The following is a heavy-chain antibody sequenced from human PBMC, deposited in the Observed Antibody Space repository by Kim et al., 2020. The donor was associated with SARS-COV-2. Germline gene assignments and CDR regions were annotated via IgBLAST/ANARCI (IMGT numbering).Heavy chain of an antibody. CDR3: ARDFGPPYSSAWAYYYYHG. CDR2: INAGNGNT. CDR1: GYTFTRDA. V-gene: IGHV1-3*01. J-gene: IGHJ6*01. D-gene: IGHD6-19*01. Sequence: ASVKVSCKASGYTFTRDALHWVRQAPGQRLEWMGWINAGNGNTKYSQKFQGRVTITRDTSASTAYMEVSSLTSEDTAVYYCARDFGPPYSSAWAYYYYHG.